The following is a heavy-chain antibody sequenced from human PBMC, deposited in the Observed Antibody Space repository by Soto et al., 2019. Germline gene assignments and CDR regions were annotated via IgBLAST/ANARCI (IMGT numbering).Heavy chain of an antibody. D-gene: IGHD2-2*02. J-gene: IGHJ4*02. CDR2: INPMFGTS. Sequence: QVQLVQSGAEVKKPGSSVKVSCKASGGTFSGYAISWVRQAPGQGLEWMGEINPMFGTSNYAQKFQGRVTITADESTSTAYMELSSLRSEDTAVYYCARGSCSSTSCYKEYYFDLWGQGTLVTVSS. V-gene: IGHV1-69*01. CDR3: ARGSCSSTSCYKEYYFDL. CDR1: GGTFSGYA.